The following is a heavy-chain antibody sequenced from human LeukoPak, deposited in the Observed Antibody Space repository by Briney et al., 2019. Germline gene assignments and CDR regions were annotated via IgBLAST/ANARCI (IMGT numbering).Heavy chain of an antibody. CDR2: INHSGST. Sequence: TSSETLSLTCAVYGGSFSGYYWSWIRQPPGKGLEWIGEINHSGSTNYNPSLKSRVTISVDTSKNQFSLKLSSVTAADTAVYYCASRKAVARTPPTNYFDYWGQGTLVTVSS. CDR1: GGSFSGYY. D-gene: IGHD6-19*01. CDR3: ASRKAVARTPPTNYFDY. V-gene: IGHV4-34*01. J-gene: IGHJ4*02.